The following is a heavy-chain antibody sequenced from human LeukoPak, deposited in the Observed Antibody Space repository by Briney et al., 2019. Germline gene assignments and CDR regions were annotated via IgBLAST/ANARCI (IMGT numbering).Heavy chain of an antibody. CDR1: GYTFTSYG. CDR2: ISAYNGNT. CDR3: ARLLLWCGELSEYGWFDP. Sequence: ASVKVSCKASGYTFTSYGISWVRQAPGQGLEWMGWISAYNGNTNYAQKLQGRVTMTTDTSTSTAYMELRSLRSDDTAVYYCARLLLWCGELSEYGWFDPWGQGTLVTVSS. V-gene: IGHV1-18*01. D-gene: IGHD3-10*01. J-gene: IGHJ5*02.